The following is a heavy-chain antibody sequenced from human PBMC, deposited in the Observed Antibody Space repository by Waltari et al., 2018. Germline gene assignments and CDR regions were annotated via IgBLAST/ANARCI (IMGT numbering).Heavy chain of an antibody. CDR3: AKNLRGYYYYGMDV. CDR2: ISGSGGST. J-gene: IGHJ6*02. D-gene: IGHD3-10*01. CDR1: GFTFSSYA. Sequence: EVQLLESGGGLVQPGGSLRLSCAASGFTFSSYAMSWVRQAPGKGLEWVAAISGSGGSTYYADSVKGRFTIARDNAKNTLYLQMNSLRAEDTAVYYCAKNLRGYYYYGMDVWGQGTTVTVSS. V-gene: IGHV3-23*01.